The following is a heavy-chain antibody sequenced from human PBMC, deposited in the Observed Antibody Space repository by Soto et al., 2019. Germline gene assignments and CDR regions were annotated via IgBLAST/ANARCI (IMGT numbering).Heavy chain of an antibody. Sequence: EVQLVESGGGLVQPGGSLRLSXSASXXTFSSYAMHWVRQAPGKGLEYVSAISSNGGSTYYADSVKGRFTISRDNSKNTLYLQMSSLRAEDTAVYYCVKDRSWTVTILGYWGQGTLVTVSS. CDR3: VKDRSWTVTILGY. CDR1: XXTFSSYA. D-gene: IGHD4-17*01. V-gene: IGHV3-64D*06. J-gene: IGHJ4*02. CDR2: ISSNGGST.